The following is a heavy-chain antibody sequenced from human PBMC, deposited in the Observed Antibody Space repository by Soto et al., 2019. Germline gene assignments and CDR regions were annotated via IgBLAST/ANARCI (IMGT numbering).Heavy chain of an antibody. Sequence: LRLSCAASGFTFSSYAMSWVRQAPGKGLEWVSAISGSGGSTYYADSVKGRFTISRDNSKNTLYLQMNSLRAEDTAVYYCAESGSGPTYNWFDPWGQGTLVTVSS. V-gene: IGHV3-23*01. CDR1: GFTFSSYA. D-gene: IGHD3-10*01. CDR2: ISGSGGST. CDR3: AESGSGPTYNWFDP. J-gene: IGHJ5*02.